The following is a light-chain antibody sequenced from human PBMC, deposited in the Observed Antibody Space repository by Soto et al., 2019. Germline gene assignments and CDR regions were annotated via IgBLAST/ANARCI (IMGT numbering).Light chain of an antibody. CDR2: DAS. CDR3: QQYQSLPFT. Sequence: DIQITKSPSSLSASVGDRVTITCQASQDISAYLNWYHQKPGKAPKFLIYDASSLETGVPSRFSGSGSGTDHTFTTSSLQAEDMGTYYCQQYQSLPFTCGLGPAVDIK. J-gene: IGKJ3*01. V-gene: IGKV1-33*01. CDR1: QDISAY.